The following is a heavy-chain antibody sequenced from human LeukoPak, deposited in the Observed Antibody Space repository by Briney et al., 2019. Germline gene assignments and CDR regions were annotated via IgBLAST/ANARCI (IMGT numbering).Heavy chain of an antibody. Sequence: TGGSLRLSCAASGFTFSNYAMSWVRQAPGKGLEWVSAISDSGGSTYYADSVKGRFTISRDNAKNSLYLQMNSLRAEDTAVYYCARERHSGLLVGYYYYYMDVWGKGTTVTISS. V-gene: IGHV3-23*01. CDR3: ARERHSGLLVGYYYYYMDV. CDR2: ISDSGGST. J-gene: IGHJ6*03. CDR1: GFTFSNYA. D-gene: IGHD1-26*01.